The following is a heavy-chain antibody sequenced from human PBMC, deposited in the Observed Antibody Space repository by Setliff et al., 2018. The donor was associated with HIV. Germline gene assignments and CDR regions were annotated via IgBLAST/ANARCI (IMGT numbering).Heavy chain of an antibody. CDR2: SSPNGNT. CDR3: AREPPSSNPTLQYAFDL. CDR1: GYTFVKFG. J-gene: IGHJ3*01. V-gene: IGHV1-18*01. Sequence: ASVKVSCKTSGYTFVKFGISWVRQAPVQGLEWLGWSSPNGNTKNHHKFEGRITMTTDTPTTTAFMELRSLASDDTAVYFCAREPPSSNPTLQYAFDLWGQGTMVTVSS. D-gene: IGHD4-4*01.